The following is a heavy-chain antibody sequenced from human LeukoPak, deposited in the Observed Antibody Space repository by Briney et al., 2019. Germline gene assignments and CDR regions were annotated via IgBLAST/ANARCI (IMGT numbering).Heavy chain of an antibody. CDR1: GFTFSSYW. Sequence: GGSLRLSCAASGFTFSSYWMHWVRQAPGKGLVWVSRINTDGSSTSYADSVKGRFTISRDNAKNTLYLQMNSLRAEDTAVYYCARDRIIAYAFDIWGQGTMVTVSS. CDR3: ARDRIIAYAFDI. V-gene: IGHV3-74*01. D-gene: IGHD3-16*01. J-gene: IGHJ3*02. CDR2: INTDGSST.